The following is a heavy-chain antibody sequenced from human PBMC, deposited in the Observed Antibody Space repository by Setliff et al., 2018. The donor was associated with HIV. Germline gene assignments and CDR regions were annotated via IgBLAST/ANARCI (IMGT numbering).Heavy chain of an antibody. V-gene: IGHV1-69*13. CDR3: ARGSGVGIHDVFDI. J-gene: IGHJ3*02. Sequence: SVKVSCKASGGNFSDNGVTWVRQAPGQGLEWVGTIIPIFGTANYGQKLQGRVTITADESTSTASMELSSLRSEDTALYYCARGSGVGIHDVFDIWGQGTMVTVSS. CDR2: IIPIFGTA. D-gene: IGHD3-3*01. CDR1: GGNFSDNG.